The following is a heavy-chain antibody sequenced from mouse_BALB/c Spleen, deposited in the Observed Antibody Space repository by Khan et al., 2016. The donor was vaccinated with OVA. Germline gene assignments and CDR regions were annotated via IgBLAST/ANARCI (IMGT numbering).Heavy chain of an antibody. CDR2: ISTYYGDA. Sequence: QVQLQQSGAELVRPGVSVKISCKGSGYTFTDFAMHWVKQSHSKTLEWIGVISTYYGDATYNQKFKGTATTTVDKSSSTAYMELARLTSEDSAIYYCTRGSGKFRFAYWGQGTLVSVSA. D-gene: IGHD1-3*01. CDR3: TRGSGKFRFAY. J-gene: IGHJ3*01. CDR1: GYTFTDFA. V-gene: IGHV1S137*01.